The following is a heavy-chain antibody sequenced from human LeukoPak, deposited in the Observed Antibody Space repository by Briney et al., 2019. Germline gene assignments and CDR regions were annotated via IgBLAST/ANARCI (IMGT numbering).Heavy chain of an antibody. Sequence: SETLSLTCTVSGGSISSGSYYWSWIRQPAGKGLEWIGRIYTSGSTNYNPSLKSRVTISVDTSKNQFSLKLSSVTAADTAVYYCARDRGGVRYFDWLGYFDLWGRGTLVTVSS. D-gene: IGHD3-9*01. J-gene: IGHJ2*01. CDR2: IYTSGST. CDR1: GGSISSGSYY. V-gene: IGHV4-61*02. CDR3: ARDRGGVRYFDWLGYFDL.